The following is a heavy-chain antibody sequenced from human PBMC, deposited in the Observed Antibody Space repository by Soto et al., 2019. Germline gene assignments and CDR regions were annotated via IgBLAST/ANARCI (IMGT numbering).Heavy chain of an antibody. CDR3: ARDLAFHY. Sequence: KPSETLSLTCAVYGGSFSGYYWSWIRQPPGKGLEWIGEINHSGGADYNPSLKSRVTISVDTSKNQFSLKLSSVTAADTAVYFCARDLAFHYWGQGTLVTVSS. CDR1: GGSFSGYY. D-gene: IGHD5-12*01. J-gene: IGHJ4*02. V-gene: IGHV4-34*01. CDR2: INHSGGA.